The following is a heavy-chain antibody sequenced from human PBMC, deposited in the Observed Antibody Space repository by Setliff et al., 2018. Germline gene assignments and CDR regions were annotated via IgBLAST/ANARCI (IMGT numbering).Heavy chain of an antibody. CDR1: GGSISSGSYY. D-gene: IGHD6-19*01. V-gene: IGHV4-61*02. CDR3: AREVAGTYHYFDP. CDR2: LHTSGST. J-gene: IGHJ5*02. Sequence: SETLSLTCAVSGGSISSGSYYWSWIRQPAGKGLEWVGRLHTSGSTNYNPSLKSRVTMSVDPSKNQFALNLRSVTAADTALYFCAREVAGTYHYFDPWGQGTLVTVSS.